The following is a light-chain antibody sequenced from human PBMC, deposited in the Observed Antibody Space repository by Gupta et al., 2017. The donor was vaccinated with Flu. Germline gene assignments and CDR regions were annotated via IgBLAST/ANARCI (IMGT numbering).Light chain of an antibody. CDR1: SSNIANIY. V-gene: IGLV1-51*02. J-gene: IGLJ3*02. CDR3: GTSDNSLNVWV. CDR2: YKI. Sequence: SSSNIANIYVFCYQQHPATAPNLLIYYKITRPSGSPDGCSGATNGTSATLGITGRQTGDEDDDYCGTSDNSLNVWVFGGGTKVTVL.